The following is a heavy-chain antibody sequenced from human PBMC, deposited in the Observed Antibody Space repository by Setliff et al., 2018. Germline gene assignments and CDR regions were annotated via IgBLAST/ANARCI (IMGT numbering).Heavy chain of an antibody. Sequence: LSLTCTVSGGSVRSHYWSWIRHSPGKGLEWIGFIFYSGDTKSNPSLKSRVTMSVDKSKNQFSLKLTSVTAADTAVYYCARGLEGEDYFYYMDVWGKGNTVTVSS. D-gene: IGHD2-21*01. CDR3: ARGLEGEDYFYYMDV. CDR1: GGSVRSHY. V-gene: IGHV4-59*02. J-gene: IGHJ6*03. CDR2: IFYSGDT.